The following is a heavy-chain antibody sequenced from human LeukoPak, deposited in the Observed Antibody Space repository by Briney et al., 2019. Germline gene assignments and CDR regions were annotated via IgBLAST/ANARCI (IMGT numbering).Heavy chain of an antibody. D-gene: IGHD2-15*01. J-gene: IGHJ4*02. CDR3: ATSRVVVVVAATPYYFDN. CDR2: ISSSGSTI. Sequence: GGSLRLSCAASGFTFSSYEMNWVRQAPGKGLEWVSYISSSGSTIYYADSVKGRFTISRDNSKNTLYLQMNSLRTEDTAVYYCATSRVVVVVAATPYYFDNWGQGTLVTVSS. V-gene: IGHV3-48*03. CDR1: GFTFSSYE.